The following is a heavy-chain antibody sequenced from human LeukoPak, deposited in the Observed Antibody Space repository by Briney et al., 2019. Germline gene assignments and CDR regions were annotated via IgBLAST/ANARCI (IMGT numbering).Heavy chain of an antibody. J-gene: IGHJ4*02. CDR2: IRYDGSNK. D-gene: IGHD3-3*01. Sequence: PGGSLRLSCAASGFTFSSYGMHWVRQAPGKGLEWVAFIRYDGSNKYYADSVKGRFTISRDNSKNTLYLQMNSLRAEDTAVYYCAEARYDSWSGYPSVDYWGQGTLVTVSS. CDR3: AEARYDSWSGYPSVDY. CDR1: GFTFSSYG. V-gene: IGHV3-30*02.